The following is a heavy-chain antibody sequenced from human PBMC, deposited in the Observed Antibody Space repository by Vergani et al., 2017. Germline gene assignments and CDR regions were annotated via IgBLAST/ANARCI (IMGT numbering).Heavy chain of an antibody. Sequence: QVQLQESGPGLVKPSQTLSLTCTVSGGSISSYYWSWIRQPPGKGLEWIGYIYYSGSTNYNPSLKSRVTTSVDTSKNQFSLKLSSVTAADTAVYYCARDGGPAKYGSGSHVDPWGQGTLVTVSS. CDR1: GGSISSYY. J-gene: IGHJ5*02. CDR2: IYYSGST. D-gene: IGHD3-10*01. CDR3: ARDGGPAKYGSGSHVDP. V-gene: IGHV4-59*01.